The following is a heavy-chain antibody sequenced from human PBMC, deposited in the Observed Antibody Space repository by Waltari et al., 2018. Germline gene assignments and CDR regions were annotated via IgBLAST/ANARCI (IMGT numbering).Heavy chain of an antibody. V-gene: IGHV3-74*01. CDR2: IKYDGTTR. D-gene: IGHD3-9*01. CDR3: ARDLDWVLFDS. Sequence: EVQLVESGGDLVQPGGSLRLSCAASGFSFSNYWRHWVRQAPGEGLVWVSRIKYDGTTRAYADSVKGRFTISRDNAKNTLFLQMSGLRAEDTAVYYCARDLDWVLFDSWGQGTLVTVSS. J-gene: IGHJ4*02. CDR1: GFSFSNYW.